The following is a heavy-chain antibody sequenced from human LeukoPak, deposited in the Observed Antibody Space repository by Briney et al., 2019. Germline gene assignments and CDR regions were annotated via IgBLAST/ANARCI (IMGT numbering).Heavy chain of an antibody. CDR2: ISTYNTNT. D-gene: IGHD2-15*01. J-gene: IGHJ4*02. CDR3: ARAQMGYCSAVACHFDL. Sequence: ASVKVSCKAPGYRFTNYGISWVRQAPGQGLQWMGWISTYNTNTNYAQKLQGRVTMTTDTSTSTAYMELRSLRSDDTAVYYCARAQMGYCSAVACHFDLWGQGTLVTVSS. V-gene: IGHV1-18*01. CDR1: GYRFTNYG.